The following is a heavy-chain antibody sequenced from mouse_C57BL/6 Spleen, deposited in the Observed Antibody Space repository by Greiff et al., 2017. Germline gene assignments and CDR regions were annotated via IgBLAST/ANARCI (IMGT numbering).Heavy chain of an antibody. CDR1: GYTFTSYW. J-gene: IGHJ1*03. V-gene: IGHV1-53*01. D-gene: IGHD2-1*01. Sequence: QVQLQQPGPELVKPGASVKLSCKASGYTFTSYWLHWVKQRPGQGLEWIGNINPSNGGTNYNEKFKSKATLTVDKSSSTAYMQLSSLTSEDSAVYDCARGGPGNYWYFDVWGTGTTVTVSS. CDR2: INPSNGGT. CDR3: ARGGPGNYWYFDV.